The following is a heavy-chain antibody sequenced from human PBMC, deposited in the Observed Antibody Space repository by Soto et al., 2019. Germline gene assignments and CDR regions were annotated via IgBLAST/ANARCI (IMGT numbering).Heavy chain of an antibody. CDR2: INWDGGST. J-gene: IGHJ4*01. CDR3: VAQVTTLLYFDY. V-gene: IGHV3-43*01. CDR1: GFTFDDYT. D-gene: IGHD4-17*01. Sequence: EVQLVESGGVVVQPGGSLRLSCAASGFTFDDYTMHWVRQAPGKGLEWGSLINWDGGSTYYADSVKGRFTISRDNSKNSLYLQMNSLRTEDTALYYCVAQVTTLLYFDYWGHGTLVTVSS.